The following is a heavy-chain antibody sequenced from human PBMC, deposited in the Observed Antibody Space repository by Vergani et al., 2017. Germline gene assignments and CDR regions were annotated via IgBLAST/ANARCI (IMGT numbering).Heavy chain of an antibody. D-gene: IGHD5-24*01. Sequence: EVQLVQSGAEVKKSGESLKISCKCSGYSFTSYWIGWVRQMPGKGLEWRGIIYPGDSDTRYSPSFQGQVTISADKSISTAYLQWSSLKASYTAMYYCAGGDGYTQKAFDIWGQGTMVTVSS. J-gene: IGHJ3*02. CDR1: GYSFTSYW. CDR2: IYPGDSDT. CDR3: AGGDGYTQKAFDI. V-gene: IGHV5-51*01.